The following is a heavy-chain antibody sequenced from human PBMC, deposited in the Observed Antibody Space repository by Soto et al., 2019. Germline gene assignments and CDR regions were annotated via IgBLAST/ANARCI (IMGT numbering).Heavy chain of an antibody. Sequence: SETLSLTCTVSGGSISSSYWTWIRQPPGKGLEWIGYVYNSGSTNYNPSLKSRVTISEDTSKSQFSLKVNSMTAADTAVYYCARYRREAVAGYTLDNWGQGILVTVSS. J-gene: IGHJ4*02. V-gene: IGHV4-59*01. CDR3: ARYRREAVAGYTLDN. D-gene: IGHD6-13*01. CDR1: GGSISSSY. CDR2: VYNSGST.